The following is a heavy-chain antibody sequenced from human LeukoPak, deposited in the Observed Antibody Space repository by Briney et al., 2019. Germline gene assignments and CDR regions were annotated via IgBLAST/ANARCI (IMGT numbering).Heavy chain of an antibody. CDR3: ASLVRGVIPYYFDY. Sequence: SGTLSLTCAVSGGSISSSNWWSWVRQPPGKGLEWIGEIYHSGSTNYNPSLKSRVTISVDKSKNQFSLKLSSVTAADTAVYYCASLVRGVIPYYFDYWGQGTLVTVSS. V-gene: IGHV4-4*02. CDR1: GGSISSSNW. CDR2: IYHSGST. J-gene: IGHJ4*02. D-gene: IGHD3-10*01.